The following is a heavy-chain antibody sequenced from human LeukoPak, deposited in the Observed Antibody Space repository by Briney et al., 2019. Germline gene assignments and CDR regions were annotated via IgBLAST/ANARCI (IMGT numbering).Heavy chain of an antibody. CDR3: ARALKRDYGMDV. CDR2: IYSGGST. V-gene: IGHV3-66*01. J-gene: IGHJ6*02. CDR1: GFTVSSNY. Sequence: GGSLRVSCAASGFTVSSNYMNWVCQAPGKGVEWVSVIYSGGSTYYVDSVKGRFTISRDNSKNTLYLQMNSLRAEDTAVYYCARALKRDYGMDVWGQGTTVTVSS.